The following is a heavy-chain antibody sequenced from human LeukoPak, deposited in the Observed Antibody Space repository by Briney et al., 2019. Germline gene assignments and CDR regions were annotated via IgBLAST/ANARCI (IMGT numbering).Heavy chain of an antibody. CDR2: IYYSGST. CDR1: GGSISGYY. CDR3: ARGCSAGTPHNWFDP. J-gene: IGHJ5*02. V-gene: IGHV4-59*01. Sequence: SQTLSLTCTVSGGSISGYYWSWIRQPPGKGLEWIGYIYYSGSTNYNPSLKSRVTISVDTSKNQFSLKLSSVTAADTAVYYCARGCSAGTPHNWFDPWGQGTLVTVSS. D-gene: IGHD6-13*01.